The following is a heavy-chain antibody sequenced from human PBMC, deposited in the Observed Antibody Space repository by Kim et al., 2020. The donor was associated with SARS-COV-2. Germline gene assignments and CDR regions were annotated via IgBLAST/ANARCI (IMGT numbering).Heavy chain of an antibody. CDR2: INHSGST. J-gene: IGHJ4*02. CDR1: GGSFSGYY. D-gene: IGHD3-16*02. Sequence: SETLSLTCAVYGGSFSGYYWSWIRQPPGKGLEWIGEINHSGSTNYNPSLKSRVTISVDTSKNQFSLKLSSVTAADTAVYYCARFSVWGSYRSSPVAPSFDYWGQGTLVTVSS. CDR3: ARFSVWGSYRSSPVAPSFDY. V-gene: IGHV4-34*01.